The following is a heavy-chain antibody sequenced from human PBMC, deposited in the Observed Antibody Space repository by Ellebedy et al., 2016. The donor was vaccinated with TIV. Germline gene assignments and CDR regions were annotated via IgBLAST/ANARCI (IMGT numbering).Heavy chain of an antibody. CDR1: GFTVTTNY. V-gene: IGHV3-53*01. J-gene: IGHJ4*02. CDR2: IFSADDGGET. Sequence: PGGSLRLSCAASGFTVTTNYMNWVRQAPGKGLEWVAVIFSADDGGETHYADSVKGRFTVSRDTSKNTLYLQMNSLSTEDTAIYYCAKDSGKYGWNSEYWGQGTQVTVSS. CDR3: AKDSGKYGWNSEY. D-gene: IGHD3-10*01.